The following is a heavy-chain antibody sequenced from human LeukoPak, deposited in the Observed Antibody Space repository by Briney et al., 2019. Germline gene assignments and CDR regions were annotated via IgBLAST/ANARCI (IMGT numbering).Heavy chain of an antibody. V-gene: IGHV4-31*02. D-gene: IGHD3-10*01. Sequence: SETLSLTCTVSNGSINSVGFYWSWVRQHPGKGLEYIGYIYYSGSTYYNPSLKSRVTISVDTSKNQFSLKLSSVTAADTAVYYCASIMVRGVMDVWGQGTTVTVSS. CDR2: IYYSGST. CDR3: ASIMVRGVMDV. J-gene: IGHJ6*02. CDR1: NGSINSVGFY.